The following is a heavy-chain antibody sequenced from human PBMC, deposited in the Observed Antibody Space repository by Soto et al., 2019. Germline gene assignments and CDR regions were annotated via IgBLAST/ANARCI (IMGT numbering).Heavy chain of an antibody. CDR3: AGVRQGCSANNCYFDP. CDR2: VHISGHS. D-gene: IGHD1-1*01. CDR1: GGSVRAPDW. J-gene: IGHJ5*01. V-gene: IGHV4-4*02. Sequence: KTSETLSLTCTLSGGSVRAPDWWNWVRQSPDKGLEWIAEVHISGHSNYNPSLRSRVSVSIDSSKNQFYLNLNSVTAADTAIYYCAGVRQGCSANNCYFDPWGQGTQVTVSS.